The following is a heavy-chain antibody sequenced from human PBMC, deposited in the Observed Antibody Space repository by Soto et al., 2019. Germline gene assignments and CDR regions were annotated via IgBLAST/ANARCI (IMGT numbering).Heavy chain of an antibody. V-gene: IGHV1-69*01. CDR3: ARVLYDYVWGSMGGGMDV. D-gene: IGHD3-16*01. CDR2: IIPLFGTA. Sequence: QVQMVQSGAEVKKPGSSVKVSCKASGGTFSSYAISWVRQAPGQGLEWMGGIIPLFGTANYAQKFQGRVTITADESTSTAYMELSSLRSEDTAVYYCARVLYDYVWGSMGGGMDVWGQGTTVTVSS. CDR1: GGTFSSYA. J-gene: IGHJ6*02.